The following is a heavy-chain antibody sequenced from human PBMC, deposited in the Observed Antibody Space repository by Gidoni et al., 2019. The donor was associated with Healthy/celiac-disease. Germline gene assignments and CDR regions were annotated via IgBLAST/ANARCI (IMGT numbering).Heavy chain of an antibody. J-gene: IGHJ3*01. CDR1: GGSLSSGDYY. V-gene: IGHV4-30-4*01. Sequence: QVQLQESCPGLVKPSQTLSLTCTVSGGSLSSGDYYWSWIRQPPGKGLEWIGYIYYSGSTYYNPSLKSRVTISVDTSKNQFSLKLSSVTAADTAVYYCAREPIVTMVQALLWGQGTMVTVSS. D-gene: IGHD3-10*01. CDR2: IYYSGST. CDR3: AREPIVTMVQALL.